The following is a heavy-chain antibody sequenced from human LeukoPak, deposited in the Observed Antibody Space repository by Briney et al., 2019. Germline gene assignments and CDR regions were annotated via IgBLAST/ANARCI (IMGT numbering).Heavy chain of an antibody. CDR3: ARDRLVGATNWFDP. D-gene: IGHD1-26*01. CDR1: GFTFSSYG. V-gene: IGHV3-30*02. Sequence: GGSLRLSCAASGFTFSSYGMHWVRQAPGKGLEWVAFIRYDGSNKYSADSVKGRFTISRDSSKNTLYLQMNSLKAEDTAVYYCARDRLVGATNWFDPWGQGTLVTVSS. J-gene: IGHJ5*02. CDR2: IRYDGSNK.